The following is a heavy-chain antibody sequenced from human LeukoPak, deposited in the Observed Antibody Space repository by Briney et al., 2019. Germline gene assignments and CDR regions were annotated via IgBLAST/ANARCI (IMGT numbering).Heavy chain of an antibody. V-gene: IGHV5-51*01. Sequence: GESLQISCKGSGYSFTSYWISWVRQMPGKGLEWMGIIYPGDSVTRYSPSFQGQVTISADKSISTAYLQWSSLKASDTAMYYCARHPSGYSSSWYADWGQGTLVTVSS. CDR1: GYSFTSYW. CDR3: ARHPSGYSSSWYAD. J-gene: IGHJ4*02. CDR2: IYPGDSVT. D-gene: IGHD6-13*01.